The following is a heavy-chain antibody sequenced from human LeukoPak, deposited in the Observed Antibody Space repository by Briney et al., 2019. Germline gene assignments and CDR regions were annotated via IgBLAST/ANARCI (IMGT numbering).Heavy chain of an antibody. V-gene: IGHV3-23*01. Sequence: SGGSLRLSCTASGFVFRSYAMAWVRQAPGKGLEGVAAIGSDGDRVHEDSVKGRFTISRDNSKSTLYLQMDNLRAEDTAVYFCAKSAGVATIYFDSWGQGALVTVSS. CDR2: IGSDGDR. D-gene: IGHD5-12*01. CDR3: AKSAGVATIYFDS. CDR1: GFVFRSYA. J-gene: IGHJ4*02.